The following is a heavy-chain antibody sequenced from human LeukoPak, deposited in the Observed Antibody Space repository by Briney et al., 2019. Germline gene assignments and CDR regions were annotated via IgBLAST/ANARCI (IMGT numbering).Heavy chain of an antibody. CDR3: ARVRYRLAETYIDY. CDR1: GYTFSSFG. Sequence: ASVKVSCKTSGYTFSSFGISWVRQAPGQGLEWMGWISGYNGNTNYAQKFQGRVTITADKSTSTAYMELRSLRSGDTAVYYCARVRYRLAETYIDYWGQGTLVTVS. J-gene: IGHJ4*02. CDR2: ISGYNGNT. V-gene: IGHV1-18*01. D-gene: IGHD3-16*01.